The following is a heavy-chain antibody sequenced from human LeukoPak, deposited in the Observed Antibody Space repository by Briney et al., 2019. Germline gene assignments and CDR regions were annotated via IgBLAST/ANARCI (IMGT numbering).Heavy chain of an antibody. CDR3: ARVTSGWKNFDY. CDR1: GYTFTSYD. D-gene: IGHD6-19*01. J-gene: IGHJ4*02. V-gene: IGHV1-2*02. CDR2: IDPTTVAT. Sequence: GASVKVSCKASGYTFTSYDINWVRQATGQGLEWMGWIDPTTVATNYAQKFQDRVMMTRDTSISTVYMELRRLRSDDTAVYYCARVTSGWKNFDYWGQGTLVTVSS.